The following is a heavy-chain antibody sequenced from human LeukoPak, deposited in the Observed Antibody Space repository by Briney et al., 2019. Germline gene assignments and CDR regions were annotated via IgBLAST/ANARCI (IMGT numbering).Heavy chain of an antibody. J-gene: IGHJ4*02. CDR2: ISSSSSYI. CDR1: GFTFSSYS. Sequence: GGSLRLSCAASGFTFSSYSMNWVRQAPGKGLEWVSSISSSSSYIYYADSVKGRFTMSRDNAKNPLYLQMNSLRAEDTAVYYCARDKPLGSFDYWGQGTLVTVSS. D-gene: IGHD1-14*01. CDR3: ARDKPLGSFDY. V-gene: IGHV3-21*01.